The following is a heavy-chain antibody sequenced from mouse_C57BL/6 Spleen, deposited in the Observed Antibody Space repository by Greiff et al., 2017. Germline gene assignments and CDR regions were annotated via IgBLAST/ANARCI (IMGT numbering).Heavy chain of an antibody. J-gene: IGHJ3*01. D-gene: IGHD3-2*02. CDR3: TRDSAQTAFAY. V-gene: IGHV5-9-1*02. Sequence: DVKLVESGEGLVKPGGSLKLSCAASGFTFSSYAMSWVRQTPEQRLEWVAYISSGGDYIYYADTVKGRFTISRDNARNTLYLQMSSLKSEDTAMYYCTRDSAQTAFAYWGQGTLVTVSA. CDR2: ISSGGDYI. CDR1: GFTFSSYA.